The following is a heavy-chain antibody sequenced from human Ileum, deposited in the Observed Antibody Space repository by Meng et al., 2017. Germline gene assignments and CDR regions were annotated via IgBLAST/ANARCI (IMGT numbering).Heavy chain of an antibody. D-gene: IGHD4-11*01. CDR1: GFALSSYE. CDR2: ISEDGTYT. J-gene: IGHJ4*02. Sequence: GESLKISCEASGFALSSYEMHWVRQAPGKGLEWVSAISEDGTYTHYADSVKGRFTISRDNSKNTLFLQMNSLRVEDTAVYYCANHEPVTTSRRYPYENWGQGTLVTVSS. V-gene: IGHV3-23*01. CDR3: ANHEPVTTSRRYPYEN.